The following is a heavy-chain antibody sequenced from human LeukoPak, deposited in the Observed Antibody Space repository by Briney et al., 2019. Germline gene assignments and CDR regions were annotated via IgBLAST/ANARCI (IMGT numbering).Heavy chain of an antibody. D-gene: IGHD1-1*01. V-gene: IGHV4-31*03. CDR1: GGSISSGGYY. Sequence: SETLSLTCTVSGGSISSGGYYWSWIRQHPGTGLEWLGYIYYSGSTYYNPSLKSRVTISVDTSKNQFSLKLSSVTAADTAVYYCARAPTGTGGWNWFNPWGQGTLVTVSS. J-gene: IGHJ5*02. CDR2: IYYSGST. CDR3: ARAPTGTGGWNWFNP.